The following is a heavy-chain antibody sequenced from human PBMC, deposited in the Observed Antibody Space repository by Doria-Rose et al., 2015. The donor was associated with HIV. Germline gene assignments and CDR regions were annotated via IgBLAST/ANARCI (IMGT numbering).Heavy chain of an antibody. J-gene: IGHJ4*02. D-gene: IGHD2-2*01. CDR3: ASGSRTIDF. V-gene: IGHV4-59*11. Sequence: LQESGPGLVKPSETLSLTCTVSAGSISSHYWSWIRQPPGKGLEWIAYIYYSGSTNYNPSLKSRVTISVDTSKNRFSLRLSSVTAADTAVYYCASGSRTIDFWGQGTLVTVSS. CDR1: AGSISSHY. CDR2: IYYSGST.